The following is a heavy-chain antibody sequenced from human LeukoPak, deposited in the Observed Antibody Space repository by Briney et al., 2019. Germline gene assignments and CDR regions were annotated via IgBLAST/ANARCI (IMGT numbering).Heavy chain of an antibody. D-gene: IGHD3-22*01. J-gene: IGHJ6*02. CDR3: ARDEQVTMRVVVDYYYGMDV. CDR2: IIPILGIA. CDR1: GGTFSSYT. V-gene: IGHV1-69*04. Sequence: SVKVSCKASGGTFSSYTISWVRQAPGQGLEWMGRIIPILGIANYAQKFQGRVTITADKSTSTAYMELSSLRSEDTAVYYCARDEQVTMRVVVDYYYGMDVWGQGTTVTVSS.